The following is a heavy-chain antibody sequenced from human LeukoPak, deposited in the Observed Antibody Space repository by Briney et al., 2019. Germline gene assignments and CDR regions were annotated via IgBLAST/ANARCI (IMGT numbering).Heavy chain of an antibody. J-gene: IGHJ4*02. D-gene: IGHD3-22*01. Sequence: GGSLRLSCAASGFTFSSYAMSWVRQAPGKGLEWVSAISGSGGSTYYADSVKGRFTISRDNSKNTLYLQMNSLRAEDTAVYYCARGDYYDSRGIDYWGQGTLVTVSS. V-gene: IGHV3-23*01. CDR1: GFTFSSYA. CDR3: ARGDYYDSRGIDY. CDR2: ISGSGGST.